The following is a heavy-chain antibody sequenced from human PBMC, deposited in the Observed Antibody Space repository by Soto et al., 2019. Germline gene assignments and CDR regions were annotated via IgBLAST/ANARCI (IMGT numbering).Heavy chain of an antibody. CDR2: IIPIFGTA. CDR3: ARVVPAAKGGFDP. CDR1: GGTFSSYA. Sequence: ASVKVSCKASGGTFSSYATSWVRQAPGQGLEWMGGIIPIFGTASYAQKFQGRVTITADESTSTAYMELSSLRSEDTAVYYCARVVPAAKGGFDPWGQGTLVTVSS. J-gene: IGHJ5*02. V-gene: IGHV1-69*13. D-gene: IGHD2-2*01.